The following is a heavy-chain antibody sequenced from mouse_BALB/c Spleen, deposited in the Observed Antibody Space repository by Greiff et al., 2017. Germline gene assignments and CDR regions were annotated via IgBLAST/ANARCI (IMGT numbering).Heavy chain of an antibody. Sequence: EVQLQQSGGDLVKPGGSLKLSCAASGFTFSSYGMSWVRQTPDKRLEWVATISSGGSYTYYPDSVKGRFTISRDNAKNTLYLQMSSLKSEDTAMYYCARTPYFDYWGQGTTLTVSS. CDR2: ISSGGSYT. CDR1: GFTFSSYG. J-gene: IGHJ2*01. CDR3: ARTPYFDY. V-gene: IGHV5-6*01.